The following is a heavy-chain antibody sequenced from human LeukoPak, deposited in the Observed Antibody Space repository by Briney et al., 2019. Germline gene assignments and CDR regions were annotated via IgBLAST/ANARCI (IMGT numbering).Heavy chain of an antibody. CDR1: GYTFTSYD. V-gene: IGHV1-2*02. D-gene: IGHD2-15*01. Sequence: ASVKVSCKASGYTFTSYDINWVRQATGQGLEWMGWINPNIGSTNYAQKFQGRVTMTRDTSSSTAYMELSRLRSDDTAVYYCARDGYCSGGSCYFFSPYWGQGTLVTVSS. CDR3: ARDGYCSGGSCYFFSPY. CDR2: INPNIGST. J-gene: IGHJ4*02.